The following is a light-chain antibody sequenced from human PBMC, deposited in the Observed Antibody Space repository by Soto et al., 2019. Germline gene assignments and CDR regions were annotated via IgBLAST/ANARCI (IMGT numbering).Light chain of an antibody. J-gene: IGLJ1*01. Sequence: QSALTQSASVSGSPGQSITISCTGTSSDVGGYNYVSWYQQHPGKAPKLMIYDVSNRPSGVSNRFSGSKSGNTASLTISGLQAEDEADYYCSSYTSSNYVFGTGTKVTVL. V-gene: IGLV2-14*01. CDR3: SSYTSSNYV. CDR2: DVS. CDR1: SSDVGGYNY.